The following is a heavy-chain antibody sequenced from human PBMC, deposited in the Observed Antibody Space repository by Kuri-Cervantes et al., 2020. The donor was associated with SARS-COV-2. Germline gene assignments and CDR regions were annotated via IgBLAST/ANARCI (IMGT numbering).Heavy chain of an antibody. V-gene: IGHV3-73*01. CDR2: IRSKANNYAT. CDR3: TTLIDY. Sequence: GESLKICCAAAGFTFSGSAKHWGRQASGKGLEWVGRIRSKANNYATAYVASVKGRFTISRDDSKNMAYLQMNSLKIEDTAVYYCTTLIDYWGQGTLVTVSS. J-gene: IGHJ4*02. CDR1: GFTFSGSA.